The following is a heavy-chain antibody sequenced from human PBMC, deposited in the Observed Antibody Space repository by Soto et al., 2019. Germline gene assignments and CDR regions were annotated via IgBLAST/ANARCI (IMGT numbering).Heavy chain of an antibody. D-gene: IGHD3-3*01. CDR3: ARAVDDFWSGYYNWFDP. Sequence: ASLKVSCQASGYSVTSYGIIWVRQAPGQVLEWMGWISAYNGNTNYAQKLQGRVTMTTDTSTSTAYMELRSLRSDDTAVYYCARAVDDFWSGYYNWFDPWGQGTLVTASS. V-gene: IGHV1-18*04. J-gene: IGHJ5*02. CDR2: ISAYNGNT. CDR1: GYSVTSYG.